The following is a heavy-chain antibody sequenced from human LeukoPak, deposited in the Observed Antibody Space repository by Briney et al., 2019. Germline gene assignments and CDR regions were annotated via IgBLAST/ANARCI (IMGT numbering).Heavy chain of an antibody. CDR2: IYYSGRT. J-gene: IGHJ6*02. D-gene: IGHD5-18*01. V-gene: IGHV4-59*01. CDR1: GGSISRYY. CDR3: ARAAYSYGSYYYYYGMDV. Sequence: SETLSLPWTVLGGSISRYYWSWIRQPPGKGLERIGYIYYSGRTNYNPSLKSRVTISVDTSKNQFSLKLSSVTAAYTDVYYCARAAYSYGSYYYYYGMDVWGQGTTVTVSS.